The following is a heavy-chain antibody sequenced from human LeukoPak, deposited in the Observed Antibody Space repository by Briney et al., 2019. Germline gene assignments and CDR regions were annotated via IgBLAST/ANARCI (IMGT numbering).Heavy chain of an antibody. CDR3: AREAVAYNWFDP. Sequence: SETLSLTCTVSGGSISSSSYYWGWIRQPPGEGLEWIGSIYYSGSTYYNPSLKSRVTISVDTSKNQFSLKLSSVTAADTAVYYCAREAVAYNWFDPWGQGTLVTVSS. V-gene: IGHV4-39*07. CDR1: GGSISSSSYY. D-gene: IGHD6-19*01. CDR2: IYYSGST. J-gene: IGHJ5*02.